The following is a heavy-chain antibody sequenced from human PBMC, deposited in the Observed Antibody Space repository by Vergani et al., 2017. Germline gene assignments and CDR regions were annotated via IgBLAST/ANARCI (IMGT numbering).Heavy chain of an antibody. CDR3: ARDLVAGPYTLYYFDY. V-gene: IGHV3-23*01. CDR2: ISGSGVRT. J-gene: IGHJ4*02. D-gene: IGHD6-19*01. CDR1: GFTFRTYA. Sequence: EVQLLESGGGLVQPGGSLRLSCAASGFTFRTYAMSWVRQAPGKGLEWVSGISGSGVRTYYADSVKGRFTISRDNSKNTLYLQMNSLRAEDTAVYYCARDLVAGPYTLYYFDYWGQGTLVTVSA.